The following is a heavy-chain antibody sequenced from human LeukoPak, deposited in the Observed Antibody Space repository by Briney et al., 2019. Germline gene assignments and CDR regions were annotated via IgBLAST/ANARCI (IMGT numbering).Heavy chain of an antibody. V-gene: IGHV3-23*01. CDR1: GFTFSSSA. D-gene: IGHD3-3*01. CDR2: ISGGGDNK. Sequence: QPGGSLRLSCAASGFTFSSSAMGWVRQAPGKGLEWVSGISGGGDNKYYGDSVKGRFTISRDNSKNTLYLQMNSLRAEDTAVYYCAKERAYDFWSGYSAFDIWGQGTMVTVSS. CDR3: AKERAYDFWSGYSAFDI. J-gene: IGHJ3*02.